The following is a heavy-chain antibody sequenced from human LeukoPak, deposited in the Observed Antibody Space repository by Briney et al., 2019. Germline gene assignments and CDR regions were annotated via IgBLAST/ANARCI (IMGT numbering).Heavy chain of an antibody. J-gene: IGHJ4*02. V-gene: IGHV1-69*04. Sequence: SVKVSCKASGGTFSSYAISWVRQAPGQGLEWMGRIIPILGIANYAQKFQGRVTITADKSTSTAYMELSSLRSEDTAVYYCARVDTVGATTSDYWGQGTLVTVSS. CDR1: GGTFSSYA. CDR3: ARVDTVGATTSDY. D-gene: IGHD1-26*01. CDR2: IIPILGIA.